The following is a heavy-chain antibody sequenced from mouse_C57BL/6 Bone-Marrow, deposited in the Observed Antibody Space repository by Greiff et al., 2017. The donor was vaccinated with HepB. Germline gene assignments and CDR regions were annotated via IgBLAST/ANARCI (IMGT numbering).Heavy chain of an antibody. CDR1: GYTFTDYN. D-gene: IGHD4-1*02. Sequence: VQLQQSGPELVKPGASVMIPCKASGYTFTDYNMDWVKQSHGKSLEWIGDINPNNGGTIYNQKFKGKATLTVDKSSSTAYMELRSLTSEDTAVYYCARSNWDYFDYWGQGTTLTVSS. J-gene: IGHJ2*01. V-gene: IGHV1-18*01. CDR3: ARSNWDYFDY. CDR2: INPNNGGT.